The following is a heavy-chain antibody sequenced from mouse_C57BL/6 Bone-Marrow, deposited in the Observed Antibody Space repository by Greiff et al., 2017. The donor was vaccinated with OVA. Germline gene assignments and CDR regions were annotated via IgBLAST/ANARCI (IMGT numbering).Heavy chain of an antibody. D-gene: IGHD1-1*01. J-gene: IGHJ3*01. CDR3: ARQDYGSSPWFAY. V-gene: IGHV1-63*01. CDR1: GYTFTNYW. Sequence: QVQLQQSGAELVRPGTSVKMSCKASGYTFTNYWIGWAKQRPGHGLEWIGDIYPGGGYTNYNEKFKGKATLTADKSSSTAYMQFSSLTSEDSAIYYCARQDYGSSPWFAYWSQGTLVTVSA. CDR2: IYPGGGYT.